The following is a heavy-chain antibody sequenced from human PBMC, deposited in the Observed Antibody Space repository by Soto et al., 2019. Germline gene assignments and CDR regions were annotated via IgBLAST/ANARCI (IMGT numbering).Heavy chain of an antibody. D-gene: IGHD6-19*01. V-gene: IGHV1-2*04. CDR1: GYTFTGYY. Sequence: ASVKVSCKASGYTFTGYYMHWVRQAPGQGLEWMGWINPNSGGTNYAQKFQGWVTMTRDTSISTAYMELSRLRSDDTAVYYCERVNRRAAVAGGRGAFDIWGQGTMVTVSS. J-gene: IGHJ3*02. CDR3: ERVNRRAAVAGGRGAFDI. CDR2: INPNSGGT.